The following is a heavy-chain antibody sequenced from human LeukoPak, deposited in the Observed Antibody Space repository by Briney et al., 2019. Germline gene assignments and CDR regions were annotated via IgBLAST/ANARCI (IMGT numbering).Heavy chain of an antibody. V-gene: IGHV4-38-2*02. J-gene: IGHJ4*02. CDR2: ISPSGST. D-gene: IGHD1-14*01. Sequence: SETLSLTCTVSGYSISSGHYWGWIRQPPGKGLEWIGSISPSGSTYYNPSLKSRVTISVDTSKNQFSLKLSSVTAADTAVYYCARQGVITGPPSGIDYWGQGTLVTVSS. CDR3: ARQGVITGPPSGIDY. CDR1: GYSISSGHY.